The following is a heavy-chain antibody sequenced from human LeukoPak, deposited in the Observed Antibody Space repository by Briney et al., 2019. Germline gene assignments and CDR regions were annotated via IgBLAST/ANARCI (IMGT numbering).Heavy chain of an antibody. CDR2: ISSSSSYI. J-gene: IGHJ2*01. V-gene: IGHV3-21*01. Sequence: GGSLRLSCAASGFTFSSFSMNWVRQAPGKGLEWVSSISSSSSYIYYADSVKGRFTISRDNAKNSLYLQMNSLRAEDTAVYYCAIWQQLKYWYFDLWGRGTLVTVSS. CDR1: GFTFSSFS. D-gene: IGHD6-13*01. CDR3: AIWQQLKYWYFDL.